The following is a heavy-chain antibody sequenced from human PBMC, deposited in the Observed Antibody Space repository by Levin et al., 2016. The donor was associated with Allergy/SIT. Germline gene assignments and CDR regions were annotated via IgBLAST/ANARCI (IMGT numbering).Heavy chain of an antibody. D-gene: IGHD5-12*01. CDR3: ARVEIVATIGSTASGFDY. CDR1: GFTFSSYS. CDR2: ISSSSSYI. J-gene: IGHJ4*02. Sequence: GGSLRLSCAASGFTFSSYSMNWVRQAPGKGLEWVSSISSSSSYIYYADSVKGRFTISRDNAKNSLYLQMNSLRAEDTAVYYCARVEIVATIGSTASGFDYWGQGTLVTVSS. V-gene: IGHV3-21*01.